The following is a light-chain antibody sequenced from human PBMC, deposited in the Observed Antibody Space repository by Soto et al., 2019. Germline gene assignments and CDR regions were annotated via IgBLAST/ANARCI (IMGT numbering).Light chain of an antibody. CDR3: QQYNIWPPWT. Sequence: EIVMTQSPATLSVSPGERATLSCRASQSVSSNLAWYQQKPGQAPRLLIYGAYTRATGIPARFSGSGSGTEFPLTISSLQSEHFAVYYCQQYNIWPPWTFGQGTKVEIK. V-gene: IGKV3-15*01. CDR2: GAY. J-gene: IGKJ1*01. CDR1: QSVSSN.